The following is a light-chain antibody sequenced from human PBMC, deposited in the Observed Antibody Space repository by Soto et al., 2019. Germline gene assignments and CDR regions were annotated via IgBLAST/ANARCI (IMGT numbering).Light chain of an antibody. Sequence: IQMTQSPSSLSVSVTDRVTITCRASQDIGNDLGWYQQRPGEAPELLLYAASTLRSGVPSRFSGSGSGTEFTLTISSLQPDDFATYYCQQYNSYWTFGQGTKVDNK. CDR2: AAS. J-gene: IGKJ1*01. CDR3: QQYNSYWT. V-gene: IGKV1-17*01. CDR1: QDIGND.